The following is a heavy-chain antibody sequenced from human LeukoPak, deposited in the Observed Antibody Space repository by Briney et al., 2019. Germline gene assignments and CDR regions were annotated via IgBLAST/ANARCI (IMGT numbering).Heavy chain of an antibody. CDR1: GFTFSSYS. CDR3: AKTTDHYNYNYMDV. CDR2: ISTSSSYI. Sequence: GGSLRLSCAASGFTFSSYSMNWVRQAPGKGLEWVSSISTSSSYIYYADSVKGRFTISRDNAKNSLYLQMNSLRAEDTAVYYCAKTTDHYNYNYMDVWGKETTVTVSS. D-gene: IGHD4-17*01. J-gene: IGHJ6*03. V-gene: IGHV3-21*01.